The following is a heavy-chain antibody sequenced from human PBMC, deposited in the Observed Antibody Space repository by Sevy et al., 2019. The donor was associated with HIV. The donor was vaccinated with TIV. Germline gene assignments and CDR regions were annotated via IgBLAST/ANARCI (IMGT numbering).Heavy chain of an antibody. J-gene: IGHJ6*02. V-gene: IGHV3-53*01. CDR3: ARDRITYYYDSSGYYTSGYGMDV. D-gene: IGHD3-22*01. Sequence: GGSLRLSCAASGFNVSSNYMNWIRQAPGKGLEWVSVIYSGANTYYADSVKGRFTISRDTSKNTLYLQMNSLRAEDTAVYYSARDRITYYYDSSGYYTSGYGMDVWGQWTTVTVSS. CDR2: IYSGANT. CDR1: GFNVSSNY.